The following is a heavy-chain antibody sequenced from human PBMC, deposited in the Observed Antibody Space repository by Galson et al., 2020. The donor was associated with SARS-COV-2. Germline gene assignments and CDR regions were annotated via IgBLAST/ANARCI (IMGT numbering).Heavy chain of an antibody. D-gene: IGHD1-26*01. V-gene: IGHV2-26*01. CDR3: ARIWSRRIRGSWEVPYFDY. Sequence: SGPTLVKPTETLTLTCTVSGFSLSNARMGVSWIRQPPGKALEWLAHIFSNDEKSYSTSLKSRLTISKDTSKSQVVLTMTNMDPVDTATYYCARIWSRRIRGSWEVPYFDYWGQGTLVTVSS. CDR2: IFSNDEK. CDR1: GFSLSNARMG. J-gene: IGHJ4*02.